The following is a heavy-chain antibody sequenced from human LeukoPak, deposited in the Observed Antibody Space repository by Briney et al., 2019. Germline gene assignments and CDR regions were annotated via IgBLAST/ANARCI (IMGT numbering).Heavy chain of an antibody. CDR1: GGSFGGYY. J-gene: IGHJ4*02. V-gene: IGHV4-34*01. Sequence: SETLSLTCAVYGGSFGGYYWSWIRQPPGKGLEWIGEINHSGSTNYNPSLKSRVTISVDTSKNQFSLKLSSVTAADTAVYYCARGRRIVGNFDYWGQGTLVTVSS. D-gene: IGHD3-22*01. CDR3: ARGRRIVGNFDY. CDR2: INHSGST.